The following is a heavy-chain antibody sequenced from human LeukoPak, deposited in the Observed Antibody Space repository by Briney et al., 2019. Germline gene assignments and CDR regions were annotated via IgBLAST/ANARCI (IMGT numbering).Heavy chain of an antibody. CDR2: IYSGGST. D-gene: IGHD1-26*01. CDR3: ARVRVYSGSYGEPGTFDY. Sequence: PGGSLRLSCAASGFTVSSNYMSWVRQAPGKGLEWVSIIYSGGSTYYADSVKGRFTISRDNSKNTLYLQMNSLRAEDTAVYYCARVRVYSGSYGEPGTFDYWGQGTLVTVSS. J-gene: IGHJ4*02. CDR1: GFTVSSNY. V-gene: IGHV3-53*01.